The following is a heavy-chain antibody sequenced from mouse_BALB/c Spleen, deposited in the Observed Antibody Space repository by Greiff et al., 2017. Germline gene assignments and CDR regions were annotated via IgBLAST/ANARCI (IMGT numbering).Heavy chain of an antibody. D-gene: IGHD1-1*01. V-gene: IGHV14-3*02. Sequence: VQLQQSGAELVKPGASVKLSCTASGFNIKDTYMHWVKQRPEQGLEWIGRIDPANGNTKYDPKFQGKATITADTSSNTAYLQLSSLTSEDTAVYDCARLRNYYGSSYGYAMDYWGQGTSVTVSS. J-gene: IGHJ4*01. CDR2: IDPANGNT. CDR1: GFNIKDTY. CDR3: ARLRNYYGSSYGYAMDY.